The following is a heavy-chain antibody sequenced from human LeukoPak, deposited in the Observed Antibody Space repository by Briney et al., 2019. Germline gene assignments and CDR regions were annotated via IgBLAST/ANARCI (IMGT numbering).Heavy chain of an antibody. V-gene: IGHV4-39*01. CDR1: GGSISTSTYY. Sequence: SETLSLTCTVSGGSISTSTYYWAWIRQPPGKGLEWIGRIYYSGNTYYNPSLKSRVTISVDTSKNQFSLKLRSVTAAAPAVYYCVRPEGASDYWGQGTLVTVSS. D-gene: IGHD1-26*01. CDR2: IYYSGNT. J-gene: IGHJ4*02. CDR3: VRPEGASDY.